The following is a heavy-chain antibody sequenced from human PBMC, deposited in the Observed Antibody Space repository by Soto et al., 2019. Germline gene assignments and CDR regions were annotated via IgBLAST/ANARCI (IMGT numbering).Heavy chain of an antibody. CDR3: ASSVVVPSTMNYFDY. J-gene: IGHJ4*02. V-gene: IGHV5-51*01. CDR2: IFPADSDT. Sequence: GESLKISCKGSGYSFSNYWIAWVRQMPCKCLEWMGIIFPADSDTKYSPSFQGQVTISADKSISTAYLQWSSLKASDTAMYYCASSVVVPSTMNYFDYWGQGSLVTVSS. CDR1: GYSFSNYW. D-gene: IGHD2-15*01.